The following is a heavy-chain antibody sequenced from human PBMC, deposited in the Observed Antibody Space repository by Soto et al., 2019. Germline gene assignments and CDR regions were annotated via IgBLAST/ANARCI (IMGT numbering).Heavy chain of an antibody. CDR2: IYYSGST. CDR1: GGSISSGGYY. Sequence: QVQLQESGPVLVKPSQTLSLTCTVSGGSISSGGYYWSWIRQHPGKGLEWIGYIYYSGSTYYNPSLKSRVTISVDTSKNQFSLKLSSVTAADTAVYYCARDRYSYDSSGYFRYFDYWGQGTLVTVSS. CDR3: ARDRYSYDSSGYFRYFDY. J-gene: IGHJ4*02. D-gene: IGHD3-22*01. V-gene: IGHV4-31*03.